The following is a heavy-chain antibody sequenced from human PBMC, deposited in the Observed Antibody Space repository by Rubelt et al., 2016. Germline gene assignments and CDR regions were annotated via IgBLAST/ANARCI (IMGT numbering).Heavy chain of an antibody. Sequence: QVQLQQWGAGLLKPSETLSLTCAVYGGSFSGYYWSWIRQPPGKGLEWVSYISNVSSYTNYADSVESRFTISRVNSSNTLYLQMNSLGAEDTAVDYCARRFGDGGGDYWGQGALVTVSS. CDR1: GGSFSGYY. D-gene: IGHD3-3*01. J-gene: IGHJ4*02. CDR2: ISNVSSYT. CDR3: ARRFGDGGGDY. V-gene: IGHV3-11*03.